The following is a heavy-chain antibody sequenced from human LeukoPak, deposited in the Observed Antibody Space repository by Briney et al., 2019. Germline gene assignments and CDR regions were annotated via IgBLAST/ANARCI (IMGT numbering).Heavy chain of an antibody. CDR3: AKDGFGELLGYYYYVDV. V-gene: IGHV3-23*01. D-gene: IGHD3-10*01. CDR2: ISGTAAST. J-gene: IGHJ6*03. Sequence: GGSLRLSCAASGFTFRDYAMSWVRRAPGKGLEWVSAISGTAASTYYADSVKGRFTISRDNSKNTLYLQMNSLRAEDTAVYYCAKDGFGELLGYYYYVDVWGKGTTVTVSS. CDR1: GFTFRDYA.